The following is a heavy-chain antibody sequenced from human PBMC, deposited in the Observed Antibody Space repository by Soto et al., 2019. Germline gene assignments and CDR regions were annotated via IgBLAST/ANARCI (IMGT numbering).Heavy chain of an antibody. Sequence: GESLKISCKGSGYSFTSYWIGWVRQMPGKGLEWMGIIYPGDSDTRYSPSCQGPVTISADKSISTAYLQRSSLKASETAMYYCARHVSMGRVATITNWFDPWGQGTLVTVSS. CDR2: IYPGDSDT. CDR1: GYSFTSYW. J-gene: IGHJ5*02. V-gene: IGHV5-51*01. CDR3: ARHVSMGRVATITNWFDP. D-gene: IGHD5-12*01.